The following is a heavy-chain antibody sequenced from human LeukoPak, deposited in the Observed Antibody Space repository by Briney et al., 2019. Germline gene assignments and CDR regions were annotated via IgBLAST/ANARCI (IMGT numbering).Heavy chain of an antibody. J-gene: IGHJ4*02. CDR3: ARDPSICYDSSGYYHFDY. V-gene: IGHV1-18*01. D-gene: IGHD3-22*01. Sequence: ASVKVSCTPSGYTFTNYGISWVRQAPGQGLEWMGWLSAYNGNTNYAQKLQGRVTMTTDTSTSTAYMELRSLRSDDTAVYYCARDPSICYDSSGYYHFDYWGQGTLVTVSS. CDR2: LSAYNGNT. CDR1: GYTFTNYG.